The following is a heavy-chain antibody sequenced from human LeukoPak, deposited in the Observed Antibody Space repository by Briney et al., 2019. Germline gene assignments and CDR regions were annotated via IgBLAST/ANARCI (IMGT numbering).Heavy chain of an antibody. V-gene: IGHV4-4*02. CDR3: AKSNGYGLVDI. CDR2: IFYSGST. J-gene: IGHJ3*02. CDR1: GGSISSSNW. Sequence: SETLSLTCAVSGGSISSSNWWSWVRQPPGKGLEWIGSIFYSGSTYYSPSLKSRVTISLDTSRNQFSLKLNSVTAADTAVYYCAKSNGYGLVDIWGQGTMVTVSS. D-gene: IGHD3-10*01.